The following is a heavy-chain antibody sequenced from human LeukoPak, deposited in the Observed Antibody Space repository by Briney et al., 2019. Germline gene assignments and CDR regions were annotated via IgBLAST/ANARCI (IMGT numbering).Heavy chain of an antibody. V-gene: IGHV4-61*02. J-gene: IGHJ4*02. CDR2: IYTSGST. D-gene: IGHD6-13*01. Sequence: SQTLSLTCTVSGGSISSGSYYWSWIRQPAGKGLEWIGRIYTSGSTNYNPSLKSRVTISVDTSKNQFSLKLSSVTAADTAVYYCARVDSSNWYEYRGYFDYWGQGTLVTVSS. CDR3: ARVDSSNWYEYRGYFDY. CDR1: GGSISSGSYY.